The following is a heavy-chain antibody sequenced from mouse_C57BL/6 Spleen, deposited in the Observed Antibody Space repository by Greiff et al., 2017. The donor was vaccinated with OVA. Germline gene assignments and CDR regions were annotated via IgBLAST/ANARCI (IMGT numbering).Heavy chain of an antibody. V-gene: IGHV1-59*01. D-gene: IGHD1-1*01. CDR2: IDPSDSYT. J-gene: IGHJ2*01. Sequence: QVQLQQPGAELVRPGPSVKLSCKASGYTFTSYWMHWVKQRPGQGLEWIGVIDPSDSYTNYNQKFKGKATLTVDTSSSTAYMQLSSLTSEDSAVYYCARSRGSSYGDYWGQGTTLTVSS. CDR1: GYTFTSYW. CDR3: ARSRGSSYGDY.